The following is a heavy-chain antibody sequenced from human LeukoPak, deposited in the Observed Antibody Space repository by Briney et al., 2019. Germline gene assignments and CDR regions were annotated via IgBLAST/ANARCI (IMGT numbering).Heavy chain of an antibody. CDR1: GGTFSSYA. CDR2: IIPIFGTA. J-gene: IGHJ4*02. V-gene: IGHV1-69*06. CDR3: ANDYDSSGGNDY. D-gene: IGHD3-22*01. Sequence: SVKVSCKASGGTFSSYAISWVRQAPGQGLEWMGGIIPIFGTANYAQKFQGRVTITADKSTSTAYMEPSSLRSEDTAVYYCANDYDSSGGNDYWGQGTLVTVSS.